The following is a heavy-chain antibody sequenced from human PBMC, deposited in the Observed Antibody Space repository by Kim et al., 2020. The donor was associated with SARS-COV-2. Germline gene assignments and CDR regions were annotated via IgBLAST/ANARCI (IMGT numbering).Heavy chain of an antibody. CDR3: ARAWFRLGYMDV. V-gene: IGHV3-64*01. CDR1: GFTFNSYA. Sequence: LSLTCAASGFTFNSYAMHWVRQAPGKGLEYVSAISSNGGSTFYANSVKGRFTISRDNSKNTLYLQMGSLRAEDMAIYYCARAWFRLGYMDVWGKGTTVTVSS. J-gene: IGHJ6*03. D-gene: IGHD3-22*01. CDR2: ISSNGGST.